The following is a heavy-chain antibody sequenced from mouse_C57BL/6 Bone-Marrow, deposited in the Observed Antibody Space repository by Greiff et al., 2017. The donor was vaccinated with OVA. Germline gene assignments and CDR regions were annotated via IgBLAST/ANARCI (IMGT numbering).Heavy chain of an antibody. CDR3: AILYFDY. CDR1: GFTFSDYG. CDR2: ISSGSSTI. Sequence: EVHLVESGGGLVKPGGSLKLSCAASGFTFSDYGMHWVRQAPEKGLEWVAYISSGSSTIYYADTVKGRFTISSDNAKNTLFLQMTILRSEDTAMYYCAILYFDYWGQGTTLTVSS. V-gene: IGHV5-17*01. J-gene: IGHJ2*01.